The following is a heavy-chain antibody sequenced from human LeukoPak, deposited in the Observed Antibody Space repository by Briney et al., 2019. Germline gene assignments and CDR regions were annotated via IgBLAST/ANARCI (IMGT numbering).Heavy chain of an antibody. CDR3: ARPSGGWNYLNYFDY. Sequence: GESLKISCQGSGYSFTNYWIGWVRQMPGKGLEWMGIIYPGDSDTRYSPSFQGQVTISADKSISTAYLQWSSLKASDTAMYYCARPSGGWNYLNYFDYWGQGTLVTVSS. V-gene: IGHV5-51*01. CDR2: IYPGDSDT. CDR1: GYSFTNYW. D-gene: IGHD1-7*01. J-gene: IGHJ4*02.